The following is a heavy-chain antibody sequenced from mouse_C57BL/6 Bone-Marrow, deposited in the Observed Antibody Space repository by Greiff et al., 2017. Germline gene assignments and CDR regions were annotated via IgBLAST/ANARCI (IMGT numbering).Heavy chain of an antibody. D-gene: IGHD2-4*01. J-gene: IGHJ1*03. Sequence: EVQLQQSGPELVKPGASVKISCKASGYTFTDYYMNWVKQSHGKSLEWIGDINPNNGGTSYNQKFKGKATLTVDKSSSTAYMELRSLTSEDSAVYYCARWGIYDYDGGYFDVWGTGTTVTVSS. CDR1: GYTFTDYY. CDR3: ARWGIYDYDGGYFDV. V-gene: IGHV1-26*01. CDR2: INPNNGGT.